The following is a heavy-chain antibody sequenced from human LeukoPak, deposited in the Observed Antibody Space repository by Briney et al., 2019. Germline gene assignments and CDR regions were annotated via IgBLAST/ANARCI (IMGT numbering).Heavy chain of an antibody. CDR3: AKESLGYYGSGTRGFTWFDP. D-gene: IGHD3-10*01. Sequence: PGGSLRLSCAASRFTFSSYSMNWVRQAPGKGLEWVSSISSSSSYIYYADSVKGRFTISRDNSKNTLYLQMNSLRAEDTAVYYCAKESLGYYGSGTRGFTWFDPWGQGTLVTVSS. CDR1: RFTFSSYS. V-gene: IGHV3-21*01. CDR2: ISSSSSYI. J-gene: IGHJ5*02.